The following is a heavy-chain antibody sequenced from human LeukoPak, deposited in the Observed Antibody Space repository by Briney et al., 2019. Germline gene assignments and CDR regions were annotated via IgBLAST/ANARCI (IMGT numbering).Heavy chain of an antibody. CDR1: GGSLSSYY. Sequence: PSETLSLTCTVSGGSLSSYYWSWIRQPPGKGLEWIGYIYYSGSTNYNPSLKSRVTISVDTSKNQFSLKLGSVTAADTAVYYCARDHWLFSSKTWYYYGMDVWGQGTTVTVSS. CDR2: IYYSGST. V-gene: IGHV4-59*01. D-gene: IGHD3-9*01. CDR3: ARDHWLFSSKTWYYYGMDV. J-gene: IGHJ6*02.